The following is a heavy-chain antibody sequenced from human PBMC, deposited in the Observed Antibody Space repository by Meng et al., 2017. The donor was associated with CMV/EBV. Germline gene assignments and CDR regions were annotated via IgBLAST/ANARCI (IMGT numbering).Heavy chain of an antibody. V-gene: IGHV6-1*01. J-gene: IGHJ4*02. CDR2: TYYRSKWYN. D-gene: IGHD3-22*01. CDR3: ASDQPSAYDSSGYYHY. CDR1: GDSVSSNSAA. Sequence: SQTLSLTCAISGDSVSSNSAAWNWIRQSPSRGLEWLGRTYYRSKWYNDYAVSVKSRITINPDTSKNQFSLQLNSVTPEDTAVYYCASDQPSAYDSSGYYHYWGQGTLVTVSS.